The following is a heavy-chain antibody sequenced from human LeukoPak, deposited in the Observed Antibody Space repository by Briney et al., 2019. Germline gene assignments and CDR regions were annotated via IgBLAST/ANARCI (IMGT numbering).Heavy chain of an antibody. CDR3: ARDSSGWPEVYYGMDV. CDR2: IWYDGSNK. CDR1: GFTFSSYG. J-gene: IGHJ6*02. Sequence: GGSLRFSCAASGFTFSSYGMHWVRQAPGKGLEWVAVIWYDGSNKYYADSVKGRFTISRDNSKNTLYLQMNSLRAEDTAVYYCARDSSGWPEVYYGMDVWGQGTTVTVSS. V-gene: IGHV3-33*01. D-gene: IGHD6-19*01.